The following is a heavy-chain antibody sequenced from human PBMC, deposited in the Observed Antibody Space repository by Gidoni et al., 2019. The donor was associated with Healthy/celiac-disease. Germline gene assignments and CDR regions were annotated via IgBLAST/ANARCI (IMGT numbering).Heavy chain of an antibody. V-gene: IGHV1-69*01. CDR1: GGTFSSYA. D-gene: IGHD3-22*01. J-gene: IGHJ6*02. CDR3: ARQGKYYYDSSGYSPFYYYYGMDV. Sequence: QVQLVQSGAEVKKPGSSVKVYCKASGGTFSSYAISWVRQAPGQGLEWMGGIIPIFGTANYAQKFQGRVTITADESTSTAYMELSSLRSEDTAVYYCARQGKYYYDSSGYSPFYYYYGMDVWGQGTTVTVSS. CDR2: IIPIFGTA.